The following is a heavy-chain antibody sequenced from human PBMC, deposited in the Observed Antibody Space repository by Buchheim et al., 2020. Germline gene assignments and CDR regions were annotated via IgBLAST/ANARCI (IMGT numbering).Heavy chain of an antibody. CDR3: VRVSGYSYGPNTGDY. J-gene: IGHJ4*02. CDR1: GFTFDDHG. CDR2: INWTGGST. D-gene: IGHD5-18*01. V-gene: IGHV3-20*04. Sequence: EVQLVESGGGVVRPGGSLRLSCAASGFTFDDHGMSWVRQAPGKGLEWVSGINWTGGSTGYADSVEGRFTISRDNARNSLYLQMNSLRAEDTALYYCVRVSGYSYGPNTGDYWGQGTL.